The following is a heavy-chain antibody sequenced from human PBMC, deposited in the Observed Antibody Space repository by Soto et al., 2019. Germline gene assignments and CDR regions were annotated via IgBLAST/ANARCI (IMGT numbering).Heavy chain of an antibody. D-gene: IGHD2-8*02. J-gene: IGHJ4*02. CDR2: ITNNSDYK. Sequence: EVQLLESGGGLVQPGGSLRLSCAASGFTFSNYGVSWVRQAPGKGLECVSAITNNSDYKYYADSVKGRFIVSRDNSKRTLFLEMNSLRAADTAVYYCAKGYSTGWHSSLNSWGQGTLVIVSS. CDR3: AKGYSTGWHSSLNS. V-gene: IGHV3-23*01. CDR1: GFTFSNYG.